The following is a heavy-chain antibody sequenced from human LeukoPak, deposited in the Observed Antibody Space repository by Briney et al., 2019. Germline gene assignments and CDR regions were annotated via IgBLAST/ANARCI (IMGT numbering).Heavy chain of an antibody. CDR2: IYNTDST. D-gene: IGHD3-10*01. CDR3: ARQISDYYYYYLDV. CDR1: GGSISSTSYY. J-gene: IGHJ6*03. V-gene: IGHV4-39*01. Sequence: SETMSLTCSVSGGSISSTSYYWGWIRQPPGKGLEWIGSIYNTDSTYYNPSLKSRVSISVDTSRNQCSLKLSSVTAADTAVYYCARQISDYYYYYLDVWGQGTTVTVSS.